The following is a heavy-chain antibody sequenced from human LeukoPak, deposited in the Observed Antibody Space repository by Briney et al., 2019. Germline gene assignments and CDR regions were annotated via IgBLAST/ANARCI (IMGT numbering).Heavy chain of an antibody. CDR2: INHSGST. CDR3: ARSGLRWSYYYYGMDV. CDR1: GGSFSGYY. Sequence: SETLSLTCAVYGGSFSGYYWSWIRQPPGKGLEWIGEINHSGSTNYNPSLESRVAISVDTSKNQFSLKLSSVTAADTAVYYCARSGLRWSYYYYGMDVWGQGTTVTVSS. D-gene: IGHD4-23*01. J-gene: IGHJ6*02. V-gene: IGHV4-34*01.